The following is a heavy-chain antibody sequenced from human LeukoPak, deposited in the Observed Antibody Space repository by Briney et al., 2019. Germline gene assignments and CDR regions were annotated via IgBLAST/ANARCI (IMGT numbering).Heavy chain of an antibody. Sequence: GASVKVSCKASGYTFTGYYMHWVRQAPGQGLEWMGWINPNSGGTNYAQKFQGRVTMTRDMSTSTVYMELSSLRSEDTAVYYCARDLGYYDSSGYSDYFDYWGQGTLVTVSS. CDR3: ARDLGYYDSSGYSDYFDY. CDR1: GYTFTGYY. J-gene: IGHJ4*02. V-gene: IGHV1-2*02. CDR2: INPNSGGT. D-gene: IGHD3-22*01.